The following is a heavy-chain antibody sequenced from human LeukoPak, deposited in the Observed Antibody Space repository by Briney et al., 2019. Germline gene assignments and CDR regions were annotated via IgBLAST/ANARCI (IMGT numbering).Heavy chain of an antibody. D-gene: IGHD6-6*01. V-gene: IGHV4-34*01. CDR1: GGAFSGYY. CDR2: INHSGST. CDR3: ARGDRNQSSSSFYY. J-gene: IGHJ4*02. Sequence: SQTLSLTCAVYGGAFSGYYWSWIRQPPGKGLEWIGEINHSGSTNYNTSLKSRITISVDTSKNQISLKPSTVTASHTPAYSCARGDRNQSSSSFYYWGQGPLVPVSA.